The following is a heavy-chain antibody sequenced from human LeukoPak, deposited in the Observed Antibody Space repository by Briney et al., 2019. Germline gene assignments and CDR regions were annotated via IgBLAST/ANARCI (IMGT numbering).Heavy chain of an antibody. D-gene: IGHD3-3*01. CDR2: IKSKIDGGTT. Sequence: GWSLRLSCAASGFTFSNAWMTWVRQAPGKGLEWVGRIKSKIDGGTTDYAAPVKGRFTISTDDSKNTLYLQMNSLKTEDTAVYYCTTSLRQSAQFFWGQGTLVTVSS. CDR3: TTSLRQSAQFF. CDR1: GFTFSNAW. J-gene: IGHJ4*02. V-gene: IGHV3-15*01.